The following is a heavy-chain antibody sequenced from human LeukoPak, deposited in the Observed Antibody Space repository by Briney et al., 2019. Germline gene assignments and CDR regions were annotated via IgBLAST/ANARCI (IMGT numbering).Heavy chain of an antibody. V-gene: IGHV3-11*06. D-gene: IGHD6-13*01. J-gene: IGHJ4*02. Sequence: GGSLRLSCAASGFTFSDYYMSWIRQAPGKGLEWVSYISSSSSCTNYADSVKGRFTISRDNAKNSLYLQMNSLRAEDTAVYYCAREVAAAGALDYWGQGTLVTVSS. CDR3: AREVAAAGALDY. CDR2: ISSSSSCT. CDR1: GFTFSDYY.